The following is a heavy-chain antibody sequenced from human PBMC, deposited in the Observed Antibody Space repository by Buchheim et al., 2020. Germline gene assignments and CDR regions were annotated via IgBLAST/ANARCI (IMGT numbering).Heavy chain of an antibody. CDR3: AREPLTGIVHYFDY. Sequence: QVQLQESGPGLVKPSETLSLTCSVSGGSVTSTSYYWSWIRQPPGKGLEWIGYIYYSESTNYNPSLKSRVTISVDTSKNQFSLRLSSVTAADTAVYYCAREPLTGIVHYFDYWGQGTL. CDR1: GGSVTSTSYY. D-gene: IGHD7-27*01. V-gene: IGHV4-61*01. J-gene: IGHJ4*02. CDR2: IYYSEST.